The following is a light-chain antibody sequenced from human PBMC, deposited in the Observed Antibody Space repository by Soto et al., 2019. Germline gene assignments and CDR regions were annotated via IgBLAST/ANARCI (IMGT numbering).Light chain of an antibody. Sequence: QSVLTQPPSVSGAPGQRVTISCTGSSSNIGAGYDVHWYQQLPGTAPKLLIYGNSNRPSGVPDRFSGSKSGNTAYLTVSGLQAEDEADYYCSSHGGSNAFYVFGTGTKVTVL. CDR1: SSNIGAGYD. CDR3: SSHGGSNAFYV. J-gene: IGLJ1*01. CDR2: GNS. V-gene: IGLV1-40*01.